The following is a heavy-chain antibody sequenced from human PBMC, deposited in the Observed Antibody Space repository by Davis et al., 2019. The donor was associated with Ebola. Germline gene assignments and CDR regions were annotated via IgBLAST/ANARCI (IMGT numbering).Heavy chain of an antibody. J-gene: IGHJ6*02. V-gene: IGHV3-30*03. CDR1: GFTFSSYG. D-gene: IGHD3-3*01. CDR3: ARDRDYDFWSGYYAYYYYGMDV. CDR2: ISYDGSNK. Sequence: GESLKISCAASGFTFSSYGMHWVRQAPGKGLEWVAVISYDGSNKYYADSVKGRFTISRDNSKNTLYLQMNSLRAEDTAVYYCARDRDYDFWSGYYAYYYYGMDVWGQGTTVTVSS.